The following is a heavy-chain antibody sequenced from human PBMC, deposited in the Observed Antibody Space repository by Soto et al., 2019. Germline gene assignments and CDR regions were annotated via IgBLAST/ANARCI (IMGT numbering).Heavy chain of an antibody. J-gene: IGHJ4*02. CDR2: ISYDGSNK. CDR3: AKLYYGDYENDY. CDR1: GFTFSSYG. V-gene: IGHV3-30*18. Sequence: GGSLRLSCAASGFTFSSYGMHWVRQAPGKGLEWVAVISYDGSNKYYADSVKGRFTVSRDYSKNTLYLQMNSLRAEDTAVYYCAKLYYGDYENDYWGQGTLVTVSS. D-gene: IGHD4-17*01.